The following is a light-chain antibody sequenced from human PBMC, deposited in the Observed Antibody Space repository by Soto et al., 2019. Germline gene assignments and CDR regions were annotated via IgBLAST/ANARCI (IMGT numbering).Light chain of an antibody. CDR1: QSVGTS. Sequence: EIVLTQSPATLSLSPGERATFSCKASQSVGTSLAWFQQKPGQAPRLLIYDASVRATGIPARFSGSGSGTDFTLTISRLQPQDIAMYYCQQSSNWPPSTFGRGTRVEI. CDR3: QQSSNWPPST. CDR2: DAS. V-gene: IGKV3-11*01. J-gene: IGKJ1*01.